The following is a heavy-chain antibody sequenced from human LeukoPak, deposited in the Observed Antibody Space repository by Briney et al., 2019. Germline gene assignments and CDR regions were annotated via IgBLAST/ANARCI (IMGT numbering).Heavy chain of an antibody. CDR1: GFTFSTAW. Sequence: GGSLRLSCAASGFTFSTAWMSWVRQAPGKGLEWVGRIKSKTDGGTTDKHAPVKGRFTISRDDSKNTLYLQMNSLKTADTAVYYCTTDRYYYDFYDYWGQGTLVTVSS. V-gene: IGHV3-15*01. CDR3: TTDRYYYDFYDY. D-gene: IGHD3-22*01. J-gene: IGHJ4*02. CDR2: IKSKTDGGTT.